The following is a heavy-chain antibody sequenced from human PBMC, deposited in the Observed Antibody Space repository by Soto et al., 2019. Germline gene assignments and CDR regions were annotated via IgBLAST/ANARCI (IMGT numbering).Heavy chain of an antibody. Sequence: QVQLVESGGGVVQPGTSLRLSCAASRLTFSAHDMHWVRQAPGKGLEWVALIWSDGSRGFYADSVKGRFTISRDNFKNTLYLQMNSLGAEDTAVYYCAGEPKGGAYDMDVWSQGTTVTVSS. CDR1: RLTFSAHD. D-gene: IGHD3-16*01. V-gene: IGHV3-33*01. J-gene: IGHJ6*02. CDR3: AGEPKGGAYDMDV. CDR2: IWSDGSRG.